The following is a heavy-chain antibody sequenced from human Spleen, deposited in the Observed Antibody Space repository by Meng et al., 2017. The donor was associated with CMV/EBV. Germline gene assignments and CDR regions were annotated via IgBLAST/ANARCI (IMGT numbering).Heavy chain of an antibody. CDR2: ITPNSGDT. V-gene: IGHV1-2*02. D-gene: IGHD4/OR15-4a*01. CDR3: ARDEYGDIPFEY. CDR1: GYMFTGYI. Sequence: CQASGYMFTGYIIHWVRQAPGQGLEWMGWITPNSGDTNYAQKFQGRVTMTRDTFISTAYMELSSLRSDDTAVYYCARDEYGDIPFEYWGQGTLATVSS. J-gene: IGHJ4*02.